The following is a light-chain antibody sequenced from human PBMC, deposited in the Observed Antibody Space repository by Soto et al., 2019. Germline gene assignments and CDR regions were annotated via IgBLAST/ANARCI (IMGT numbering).Light chain of an antibody. CDR3: LQSYDTPPWT. V-gene: IGKV1-39*01. CDR1: QSVTNY. CDR2: AAS. J-gene: IGKJ1*01. Sequence: DIQMTQSPSSLSASLGDTVTITCRASQSVTNYLNWYHQKPGSAPKLLIFAASTLHSGVPSRFSGSGSGTHFTLTISSLQPEDFGTYFCLQSYDTPPWTFGQGTKVELK.